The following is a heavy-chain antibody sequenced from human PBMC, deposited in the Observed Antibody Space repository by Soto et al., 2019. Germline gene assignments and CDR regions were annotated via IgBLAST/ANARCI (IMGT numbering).Heavy chain of an antibody. V-gene: IGHV4-31*03. J-gene: IGHJ4*02. Sequence: SETLSLTCTVSGGSISSGGYYWSWIRQHPGKGLEWIGYIYYSGSTYYNPSLKSRVTISVDTSKNQFSLKLSSVTAADTAVYYWARVYDSSGYPVDYWGQGTLVTVSS. CDR3: ARVYDSSGYPVDY. D-gene: IGHD3-22*01. CDR1: GGSISSGGYY. CDR2: IYYSGST.